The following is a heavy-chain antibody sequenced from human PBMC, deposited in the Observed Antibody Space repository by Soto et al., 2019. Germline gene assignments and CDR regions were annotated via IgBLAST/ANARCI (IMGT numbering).Heavy chain of an antibody. J-gene: IGHJ4*02. CDR1: GYSFTSYW. CDR2: IYPDDSDT. CDR3: ARVYSVPFDY. Sequence: PGESLKISCKGSGYSFTSYWIGWVRQMPGKGLELMGIIYPDDSDTRYSPSFKGQVTMSADKSISTAYLQWSSLKASDTAIYYCARVYSVPFDYWGQGTLVTVSS. V-gene: IGHV5-51*01. D-gene: IGHD1-26*01.